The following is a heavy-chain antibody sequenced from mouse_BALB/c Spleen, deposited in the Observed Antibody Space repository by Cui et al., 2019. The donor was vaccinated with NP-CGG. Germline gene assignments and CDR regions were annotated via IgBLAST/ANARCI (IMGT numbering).Heavy chain of an antibody. J-gene: IGHJ2*01. CDR1: GYTFTSYL. CDR2: IDPNSGGT. Sequence: QVQLQQPGAELVKPGASVKLSCKASGYTFTSYLMHWVKQRPGRGLEWLGRIDPNSGGTKYNEKFKSKATLTVDKPSSTAYMQLTSLTSEDSAVYYCARYDYYGSSYFDYWGQGTTLTVSS. V-gene: IGHV1-72*01. CDR3: ARYDYYGSSYFDY. D-gene: IGHD1-1*01.